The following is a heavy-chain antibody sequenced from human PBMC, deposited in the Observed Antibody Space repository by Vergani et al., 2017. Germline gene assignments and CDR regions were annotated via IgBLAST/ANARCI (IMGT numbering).Heavy chain of an antibody. CDR1: GGSISSSSYY. J-gene: IGHJ6*02. D-gene: IGHD3-10*01. V-gene: IGHV4-39*07. Sequence: QLQLQESGPGLVKPSETLSLTCTVSGGSISSSSYYWGWIRQPPGKGLEWIGSIYYSGSTYYNPSLKSRVTISVDTSKNQFSLKLSSVTAADTAVYYCARDWKYYDGSGIMGYYYGMDVWGQGTTVTVSS. CDR2: IYYSGST. CDR3: ARDWKYYDGSGIMGYYYGMDV.